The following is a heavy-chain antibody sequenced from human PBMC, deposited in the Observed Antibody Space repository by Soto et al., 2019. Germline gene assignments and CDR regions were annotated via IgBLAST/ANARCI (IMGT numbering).Heavy chain of an antibody. CDR2: TRNKANSYTT. J-gene: IGHJ4*02. Sequence: GGSLRLSCAASGFTFSDYYMDWVRQLPGKGLEWVGRTRNKANSYTTEYAPSVKGRFTISRHDSEDSMFLQLNSLKTEDTAVYYCARDTGGSYDFWGQGALVTVSS. CDR3: ARDTGGSYDF. V-gene: IGHV3-72*01. CDR1: GFTFSDYY. D-gene: IGHD1-26*01.